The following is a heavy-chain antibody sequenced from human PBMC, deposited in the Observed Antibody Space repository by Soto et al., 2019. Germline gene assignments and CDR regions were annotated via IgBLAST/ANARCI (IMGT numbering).Heavy chain of an antibody. J-gene: IGHJ4*02. Sequence: QVQLQESGPGLVKPSETLSLTCTVSGGSISSYYWSWIRQPPGKGLEWIGYIYYSGSTNYNPSLRSRVTKAVDTSKNQFSLKLSSVTAADTAVYYCARLYCSGGSCYSGGDYWGQGTLVTVSS. CDR1: GGSISSYY. V-gene: IGHV4-59*08. D-gene: IGHD2-15*01. CDR3: ARLYCSGGSCYSGGDY. CDR2: IYYSGST.